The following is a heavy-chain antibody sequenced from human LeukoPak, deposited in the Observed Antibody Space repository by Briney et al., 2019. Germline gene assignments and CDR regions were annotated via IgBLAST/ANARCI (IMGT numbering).Heavy chain of an antibody. V-gene: IGHV4-39*02. D-gene: IGHD2-8*02. J-gene: IGHJ4*02. CDR2: VDYSGNT. CDR1: GDSISRSGDY. Sequence: SETLFLTCSVSGDSISRSGDYWGWIRQPPGLGLEWLGTVDYSGNTYYNPSLKSRVTISKDTAKNHLSLNLSSVTPADTAVYYCTRDIGYWLIDYWGQGTLVPVSS. CDR3: TRDIGYWLIDY.